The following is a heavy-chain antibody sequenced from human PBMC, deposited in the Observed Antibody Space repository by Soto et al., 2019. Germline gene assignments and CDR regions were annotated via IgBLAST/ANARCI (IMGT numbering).Heavy chain of an antibody. Sequence: GGSLRLSCAASGFTFSGSALHWVRQPSGKGLEWLGRIRSKPNGYATAYAASVEGRFTISRDDSENTAYLQMNSLKTEDTAVYYCAGYCSGGCIGGYYFDYWGQGTLVTVSS. CDR1: GFTFSGSA. J-gene: IGHJ4*02. CDR3: AGYCSGGCIGGYYFDY. CDR2: IRSKPNGYAT. V-gene: IGHV3-73*01. D-gene: IGHD2-15*01.